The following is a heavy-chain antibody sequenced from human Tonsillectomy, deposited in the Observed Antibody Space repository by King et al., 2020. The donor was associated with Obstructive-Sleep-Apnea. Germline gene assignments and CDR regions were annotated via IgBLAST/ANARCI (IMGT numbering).Heavy chain of an antibody. J-gene: IGHJ6*02. CDR1: GGTFSSYA. D-gene: IGHD5-24*01. CDR2: IIPILAIG. CDR3: ARDRDVEMATDMDV. V-gene: IGHV1-69*09. Sequence: VQLVQSGAEVKKPGSSVKVSCKASGGTFSSYAISWVRQAPGQGLEWMGRIIPILAIGNYAQKFQGRVTITADKSTSTAYMELSSLRSEDTAVYYCARDRDVEMATDMDVWGQGTTVTVSS.